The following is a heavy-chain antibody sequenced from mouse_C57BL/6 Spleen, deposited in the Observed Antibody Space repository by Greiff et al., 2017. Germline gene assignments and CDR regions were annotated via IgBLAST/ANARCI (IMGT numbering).Heavy chain of an antibody. J-gene: IGHJ4*01. CDR2: ISYDGSN. CDR3: ARVSNPYAMDY. Sequence: EVKLLESGPGLVKPSQSLSLTCSVTGYSITSGYYWNWIRQFPGNKLEWMGYISYDGSNNYNPSLKNRISITRDTSKNQFFLKLNSVTTEDTATYYCARVSNPYAMDYWGQGTSVTVSS. V-gene: IGHV3-6*01. D-gene: IGHD2-5*01. CDR1: GYSITSGYY.